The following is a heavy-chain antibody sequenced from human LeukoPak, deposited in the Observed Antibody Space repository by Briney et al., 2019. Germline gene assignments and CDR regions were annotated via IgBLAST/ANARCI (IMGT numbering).Heavy chain of an antibody. CDR2: VSDIGGST. Sequence: GGSLRLSSALSGITLNNYAMTWVRQAPGKGREWVACVSDIGGSTKYQYSVKGWSTIPRHNPKNTLYLQKNSLRADDTAVYFCAKRGFLFRVILVGFHKEAYYFESSGEGALATVSS. D-gene: IGHD3/OR15-3a*01. CDR1: GITLNNYA. V-gene: IGHV3-23*01. J-gene: IGHJ4*02. CDR3: AKRGFLFRVILVGFHKEAYYFES.